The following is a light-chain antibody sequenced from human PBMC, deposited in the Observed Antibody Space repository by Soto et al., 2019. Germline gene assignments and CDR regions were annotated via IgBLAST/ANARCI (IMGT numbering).Light chain of an antibody. CDR1: QGISSY. CDR2: AAS. J-gene: IGKJ2*01. Sequence: IQMTQSPSSFSASTGDRVTITCRASQGISSYLAWYQQKPGKAPKLLIYAASTLQSGVPSRFSGSGSGTDFTLTISCLQSEDFATYYCQQYYSYPRTFGQGTKLEIK. CDR3: QQYYSYPRT. V-gene: IGKV1-8*01.